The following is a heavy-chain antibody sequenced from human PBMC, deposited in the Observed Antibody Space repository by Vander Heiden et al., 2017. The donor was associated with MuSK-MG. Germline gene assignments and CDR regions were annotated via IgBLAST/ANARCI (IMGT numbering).Heavy chain of an antibody. CDR1: GFTFSIYA. CDR2: IGGSDGKT. V-gene: IGHV3-23*01. CDR3: AKDWGNYDPLH. D-gene: IGHD3-3*01. J-gene: IGHJ4*02. Sequence: EVQLLESGGGLVQPGGSLRLSCAASGFTFSIYAMFWVRQAPGKGLGWVSAIGGSDGKTYYADSVKGRFTISRDNSKSTLYLQMNSLRAEDTAIYYCAKDWGNYDPLHWGQGTLVTVSS.